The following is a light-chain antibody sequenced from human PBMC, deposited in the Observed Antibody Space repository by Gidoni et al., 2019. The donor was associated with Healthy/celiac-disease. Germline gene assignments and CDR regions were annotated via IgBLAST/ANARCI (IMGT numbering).Light chain of an antibody. CDR3: QQRSNS. J-gene: IGKJ4*01. V-gene: IGKV3-11*01. Sequence: EIVLTQSPATLSVSPGERATLTCIASQSVSSYLPWYQQKPGQAPRLRTYDASNRATGIPARFSGRGSGTDFTLTISSLEPEDFAVYYCQQRSNSFGGGTKVEIK. CDR2: DAS. CDR1: QSVSSY.